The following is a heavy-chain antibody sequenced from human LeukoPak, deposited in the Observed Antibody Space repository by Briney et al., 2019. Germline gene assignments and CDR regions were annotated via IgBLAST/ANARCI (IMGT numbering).Heavy chain of an antibody. CDR1: GYTFTTYY. V-gene: IGHV1-46*01. CDR2: INPSSGSS. J-gene: IGHJ4*02. D-gene: IGHD5-24*01. CDR3: AIEVEISTITPLN. Sequence: ASVKVSCKASGYTFTTYYMHWVRQAPGQGLEWMGIINPSSGSSSYRHKFQGRVTLTRDTSTSTVYMELSSLRSEDTAVYYCAIEVEISTITPLNWGQGTLVTVPS.